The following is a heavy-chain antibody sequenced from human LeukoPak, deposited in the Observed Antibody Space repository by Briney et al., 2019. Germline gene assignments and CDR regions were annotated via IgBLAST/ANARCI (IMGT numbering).Heavy chain of an antibody. V-gene: IGHV4-59*01. CDR1: GGSISSYY. D-gene: IGHD6-19*01. CDR3: ARVPPPGHIAVYDAFDI. Sequence: PSETLSLTCTVSGGSISSYYWSWIRQPPGKGLEWIGYIYYSGSTNYNPSLKSRVTISVDTSKNQFSLKLSSVTAADTAVYYCARVPPPGHIAVYDAFDIWGQGTMVTVSS. CDR2: IYYSGST. J-gene: IGHJ3*02.